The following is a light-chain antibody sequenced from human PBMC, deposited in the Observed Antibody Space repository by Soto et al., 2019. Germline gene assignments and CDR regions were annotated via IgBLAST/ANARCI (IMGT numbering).Light chain of an antibody. CDR3: QQRDNWPWT. CDR2: DAS. V-gene: IGKV3-11*01. J-gene: IGKJ1*01. Sequence: EIVLTQSPATLSLSPGERATLSCRASQSVRSNLAWYQHKPGQPPRLLIYDASIRATGIPGRFSGSGSETDFTLTISNLEPEDFAAYYCQQRDNWPWTFGQGAKVEIK. CDR1: QSVRSN.